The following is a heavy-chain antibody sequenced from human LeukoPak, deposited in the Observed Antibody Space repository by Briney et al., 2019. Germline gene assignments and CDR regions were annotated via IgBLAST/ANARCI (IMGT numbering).Heavy chain of an antibody. CDR1: GGSISSGGYY. CDR2: IYYSGST. J-gene: IGHJ4*02. CDR3: ARAVVGDAIDY. V-gene: IGHV4-31*03. D-gene: IGHD2-21*02. Sequence: SETLSLTCTVSGGSISSGGYYWSWIRQHPGKGPEWIGYIYYSGSTYYNPSLKSRVTISVDTSKNQFSLKLSSVTAADTAVYYCARAVVGDAIDYWGQGTLVTVSS.